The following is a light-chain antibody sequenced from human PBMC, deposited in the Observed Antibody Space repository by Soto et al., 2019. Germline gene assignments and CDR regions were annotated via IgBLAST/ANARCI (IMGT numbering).Light chain of an antibody. CDR2: WAS. V-gene: IGKV4-1*01. Sequence: DIVLTQSPDSLAVSLDERATINSNSSHNVLYSTDSKNYLTWYQQRAGQPPKLLIYWASTRESGVPDRFSGSGSGTDFTLTITNLQAEDVAVYYCQQYYSSPPTFGQGTKVDIK. J-gene: IGKJ1*01. CDR1: HNVLYSTDSKNY. CDR3: QQYYSSPPT.